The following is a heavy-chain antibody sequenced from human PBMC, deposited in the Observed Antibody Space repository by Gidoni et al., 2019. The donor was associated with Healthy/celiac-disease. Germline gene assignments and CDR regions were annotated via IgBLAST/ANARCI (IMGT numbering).Heavy chain of an antibody. CDR2: IIPICGTA. Sequence: QVQLVQSGAEVKKPGSSVKVSCKASGGTFSSYAISWVRQAPGQGLEWMGGIIPICGTANDAQKFQGRVTITADKSTSTAYMELSSLRSEDTAVYYCAREGGDCSGGSCQEPSFDYWGQGTLVTVSS. V-gene: IGHV1-69*06. J-gene: IGHJ4*02. CDR3: AREGGDCSGGSCQEPSFDY. CDR1: GGTFSSYA. D-gene: IGHD2-15*01.